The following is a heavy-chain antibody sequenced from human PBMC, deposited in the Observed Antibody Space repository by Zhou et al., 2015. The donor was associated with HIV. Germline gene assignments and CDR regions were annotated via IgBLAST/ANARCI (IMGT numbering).Heavy chain of an antibody. J-gene: IGHJ5*02. CDR3: ARESSCSGGSCGIWFDP. CDR2: INPLFGTS. CDR1: GGTFSGHG. D-gene: IGHD2-15*01. Sequence: LMQSGTEVTKPGSSVKVSCKASGGTFSGHGITWLRQPPGQGLEWMGGINPLFGTSNYAQQFQGRVTITADKSTNTAYMELSSLRSEDTAVYYCARESSCSGGSCGIWFDPWGRGTRGHRLL. V-gene: IGHV1-69*06.